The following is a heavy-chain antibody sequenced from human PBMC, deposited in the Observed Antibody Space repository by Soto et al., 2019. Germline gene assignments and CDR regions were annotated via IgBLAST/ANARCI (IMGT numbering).Heavy chain of an antibody. V-gene: IGHV3-74*01. J-gene: IGHJ3*02. CDR1: GFTFSSYW. Sequence: GGSLRLSCAASGFTFSSYWMHWVRQAPGKGLVWVSRINSDGSSTSYADSVKGRFTISRDNAKNTLYLQMNSLRAEDTAVYYCARDSEYYDSSGYYYDAFDIWGQGTMVTVSS. CDR3: ARDSEYYDSSGYYYDAFDI. D-gene: IGHD3-22*01. CDR2: INSDGSST.